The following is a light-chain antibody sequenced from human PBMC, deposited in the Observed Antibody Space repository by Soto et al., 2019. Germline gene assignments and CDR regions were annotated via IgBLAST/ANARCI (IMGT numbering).Light chain of an antibody. J-gene: IGLJ1*01. V-gene: IGLV2-14*01. CDR1: SRDVGRYNY. CDR2: EVS. CDR3: SSYTSISSTV. Sequence: QSALTQPASVSGSPGQSITISCTGTSRDVGRYNYVSWYQQHPGKAPKLMVYEVSNRPSGVSYRFSGSKSGNTASLTISGLQAEDEADYYCSSYTSISSTVFGTGTKVTVL.